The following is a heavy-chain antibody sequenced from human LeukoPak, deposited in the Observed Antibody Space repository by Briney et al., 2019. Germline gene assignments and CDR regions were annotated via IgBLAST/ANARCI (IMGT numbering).Heavy chain of an antibody. CDR3: ARGGRYSYGFDP. CDR1: GGSFSGYY. J-gene: IGHJ5*02. V-gene: IGHV4-34*01. D-gene: IGHD5-18*01. CDR2: INHSVST. Sequence: SETLSLTCAVYGGSFSGYYWSWIRQPPGKGLEWIGEINHSVSTNYNPSLKSRVTISVDTSKNQFSLKLSSVTAADTAVYYYARGGRYSYGFDPWGQGTLVTVSS.